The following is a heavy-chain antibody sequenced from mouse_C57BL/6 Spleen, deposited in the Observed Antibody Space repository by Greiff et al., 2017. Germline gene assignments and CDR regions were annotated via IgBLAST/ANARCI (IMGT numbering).Heavy chain of an antibody. D-gene: IGHD1-1*01. Sequence: EVHLVESGGGLVQPGGSLKLSCAASGFTFSDYYMYWVRQTPEKRLEWVAYISNGGGSTYYQDTVKGRFTISRDNAKNTLYLQMSRLKAEDTAMYYCARPEYYGSRYFDSWGTGTTVTVSS. CDR3: ARPEYYGSRYFDS. J-gene: IGHJ1*03. CDR1: GFTFSDYY. V-gene: IGHV5-12*01. CDR2: ISNGGGST.